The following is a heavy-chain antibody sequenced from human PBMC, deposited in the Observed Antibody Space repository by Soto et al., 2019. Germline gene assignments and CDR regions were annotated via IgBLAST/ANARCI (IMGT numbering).Heavy chain of an antibody. D-gene: IGHD6-6*01. V-gene: IGHV3-30-3*01. J-gene: IGHJ6*02. CDR3: ARDVYSSSGYYYYYYGMDV. CDR2: ISYDGSNK. CDR1: GFTFSSYA. Sequence: LRLSCAASGFTFSSYAMHWVRQAPGKGLEWVAVISYDGSNKYYADSVKGRFTISRDNSKNTLYLQMNSLRAEDTAVYYCARDVYSSSGYYYYYYGMDVWGQGTTVTVS.